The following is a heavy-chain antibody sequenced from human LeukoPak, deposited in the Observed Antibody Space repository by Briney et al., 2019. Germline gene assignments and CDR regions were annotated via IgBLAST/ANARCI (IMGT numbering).Heavy chain of an antibody. Sequence: GGSLRLSCEGSAFIFSGHWMNWVRQTPGKGLEWVASIKEDGSERQYVDSVKGRFSISRDNTKGSLFLQLNSLRAEDTAVYYCARPYVAARAELGGFDPWGQGTLVTVSS. CDR1: AFIFSGHW. V-gene: IGHV3-7*01. CDR3: ARPYVAARAELGGFDP. CDR2: IKEDGSER. J-gene: IGHJ5*02. D-gene: IGHD6-6*01.